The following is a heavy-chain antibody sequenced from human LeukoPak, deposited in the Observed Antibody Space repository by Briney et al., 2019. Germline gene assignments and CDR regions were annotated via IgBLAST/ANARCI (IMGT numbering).Heavy chain of an antibody. D-gene: IGHD4-17*01. CDR2: IRYDGSNK. CDR1: GFTFSSYG. Sequence: PGGSLRLSCVASGFTFSSYGMHWVRQAPGKGLEWVAFIRYDGSNKYYADSVKGRFTISRDNSKNTLYLQMNSLRAEDTAVYYCAKDKYDGDYEGFNWYFDLWGRGTLVTVSS. V-gene: IGHV3-30*02. J-gene: IGHJ2*01. CDR3: AKDKYDGDYEGFNWYFDL.